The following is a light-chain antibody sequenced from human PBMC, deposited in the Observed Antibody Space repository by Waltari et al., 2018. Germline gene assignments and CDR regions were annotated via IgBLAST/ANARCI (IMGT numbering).Light chain of an antibody. Sequence: QTVVTQEPSLSVSPGGTVTLTCALSSGSLSTTSYATGYQQTPGQAPRTIVYTQYPRSFGVPDFFSVSILGNTAAITIPGAQDDDESDDYCAVYMGSGIWVFGGGTRLTVL. CDR2: TQY. CDR3: AVYMGSGIWV. CDR1: SGSLSTTSY. J-gene: IGLJ3*02. V-gene: IGLV8-61*02.